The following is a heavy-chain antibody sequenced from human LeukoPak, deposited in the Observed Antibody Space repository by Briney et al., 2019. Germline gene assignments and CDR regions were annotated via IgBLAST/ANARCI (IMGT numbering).Heavy chain of an antibody. CDR1: GFTFSSYG. J-gene: IGHJ4*02. CDR3: VKDLGSAAGRGYYFDY. CDR2: ISYDGSNK. V-gene: IGHV3-30*18. Sequence: GGSLRLSCAASGFTFSSYGMHWVRQAPGKGLEWVAIISYDGSNKYYVDSVKGRFTISRDFSKNTLYLQMNSLRAEDTAVYFCVKDLGSAAGRGYYFDYWGQGTLVTVSS. D-gene: IGHD6-13*01.